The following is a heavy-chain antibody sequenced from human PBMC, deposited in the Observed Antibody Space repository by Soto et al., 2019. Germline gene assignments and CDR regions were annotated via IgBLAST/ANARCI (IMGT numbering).Heavy chain of an antibody. CDR2: IDPSDSYT. CDR3: ARPKGKSIAAPGGYYYYGMDV. J-gene: IGHJ6*02. Sequence: PGESLKISCKGSGYSFTSYWISWVRQMPGKGLEWMGRIDPSDSYTNYSPSFQGHVTISADKSISTAYLQWSSLKASDTAMYYCARPKGKSIAAPGGYYYYGMDVWGQGTTVTVSS. V-gene: IGHV5-10-1*01. D-gene: IGHD6-6*01. CDR1: GYSFTSYW.